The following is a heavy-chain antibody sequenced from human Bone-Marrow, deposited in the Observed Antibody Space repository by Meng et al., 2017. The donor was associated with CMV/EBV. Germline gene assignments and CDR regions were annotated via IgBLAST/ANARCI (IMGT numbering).Heavy chain of an antibody. CDR1: GFTFSSYA. Sequence: GESLKISCAASGFTFSSYAMHWVRQAPGKGLEWVAVIWNDGSDKDYADSVKGRFTVFRDNSKNTLYVQMNSLRVEDTAVYYCAKGRRSSERTFDFWGQGTLVTVSS. V-gene: IGHV3-33*08. J-gene: IGHJ4*02. D-gene: IGHD3-10*01. CDR3: AKGRRSSERTFDF. CDR2: IWNDGSDK.